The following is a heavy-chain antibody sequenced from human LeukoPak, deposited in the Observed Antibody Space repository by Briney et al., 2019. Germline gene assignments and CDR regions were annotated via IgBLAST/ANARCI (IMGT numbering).Heavy chain of an antibody. CDR2: TYYRSKWSN. CDR1: GDSVSTNSAT. V-gene: IGHV6-1*01. D-gene: IGHD1-26*01. Sequence: SQTLSLTCAISGDSVSTNSATWTWLRQSPSRGLEWLGRTYYRSKWSNDYAVSMKSRITINPDTSKNQFSLQLNSVTPEDTAVYYCARLVGASWFDSWGQGTLVTVST. CDR3: ARLVGASWFDS. J-gene: IGHJ5*01.